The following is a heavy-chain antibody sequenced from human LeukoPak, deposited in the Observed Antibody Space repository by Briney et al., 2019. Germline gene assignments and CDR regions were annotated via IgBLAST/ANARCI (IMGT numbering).Heavy chain of an antibody. CDR1: GGSLSFYY. CDR2: ISQNGDS. V-gene: IGHV4-34*01. CDR3: ARALGAFDI. Sequence: SETLSLTCGVYGGSLSFYYWSLIRQSPGKGLEWIAEISQNGDSNYNPSLKSRVTISLDTSKNQLSLKLNSVTAADTAVYYCARALGAFDIWGQGTMVTVS. J-gene: IGHJ3*02.